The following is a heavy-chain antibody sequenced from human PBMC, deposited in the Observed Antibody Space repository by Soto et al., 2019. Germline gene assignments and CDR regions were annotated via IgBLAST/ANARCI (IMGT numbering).Heavy chain of an antibody. V-gene: IGHV4-30-2*01. D-gene: IGHD6-19*01. CDR2: IYHSGST. CDR1: GGSISSGGYS. Sequence: QLQLQESGSGLVKPSQTLSLTCAVSGGSISSGGYSWGWIRQPPGKGLEWIGYIYHSGSTYYNPSIKRRVTISVDRSKNQFSLKLSSVTAADTAVYSCARAGGVGAGAVDYWGQGTLVTVSS. CDR3: ARAGGVGAGAVDY. J-gene: IGHJ4*02.